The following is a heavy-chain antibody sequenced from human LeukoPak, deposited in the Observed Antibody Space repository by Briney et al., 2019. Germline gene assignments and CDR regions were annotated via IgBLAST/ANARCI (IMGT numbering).Heavy chain of an antibody. V-gene: IGHV3-30*02. J-gene: IGHJ5*02. Sequence: GGSLRLSCAASGFTFSSYGMHWVRQAPGKGLEWVAFIRYDGSNKYYADSVKGRFTISRDNSKNTLYLQMNSLRSEDTAVYYCARSAEVVVVTSLGWFDPWGQGTLVTVSS. CDR2: IRYDGSNK. CDR3: ARSAEVVVVTSLGWFDP. D-gene: IGHD2-21*02. CDR1: GFTFSSYG.